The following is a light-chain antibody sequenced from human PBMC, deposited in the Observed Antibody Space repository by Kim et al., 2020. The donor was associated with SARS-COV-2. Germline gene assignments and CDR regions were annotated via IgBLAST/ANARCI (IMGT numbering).Light chain of an antibody. Sequence: QSVTIACTETNNDVGGYNYVSWYQQHPGKAPKLMIYEFTKRPSGVPDRFSGSKSGSTASLTVSGLQAEDEADYYCSSYAGSNTPYVFGTGTKVTVL. V-gene: IGLV2-8*01. CDR3: SSYAGSNTPYV. CDR2: EFT. CDR1: NNDVGGYNY. J-gene: IGLJ1*01.